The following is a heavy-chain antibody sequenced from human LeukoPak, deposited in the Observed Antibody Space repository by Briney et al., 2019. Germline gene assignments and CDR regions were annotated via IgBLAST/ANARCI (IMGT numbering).Heavy chain of an antibody. CDR2: IIPILGIA. D-gene: IGHD6-6*01. CDR1: GGTFSSYA. CDR3: ASGPSYSSSSDYYYYYMDV. V-gene: IGHV1-69*04. Sequence: GSSVKVSCKASGGTFSSYAISWVRQAPGQGLEWMGRIIPILGIANYAQKFQGRVTITADKSTSTAYMELSSLRSEDTAVYYCASGPSYSSSSDYYYYYMDVWGKGTTVTVSS. J-gene: IGHJ6*03.